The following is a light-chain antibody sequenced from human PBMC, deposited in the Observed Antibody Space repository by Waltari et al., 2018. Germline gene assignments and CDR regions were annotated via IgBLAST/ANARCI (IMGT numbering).Light chain of an antibody. CDR2: GSS. Sequence: DIVLTQSPATLSVSPGKRATLSCRASQSIMNNLAWYQQTPGQAPRLLIYGSSSRTTDVPARFSGSGSGTEFTLTISSLRSGDSAIYYCHQYNSWPKTFGQGTKVEI. V-gene: IGKV3-15*01. CDR3: HQYNSWPKT. J-gene: IGKJ1*01. CDR1: QSIMNN.